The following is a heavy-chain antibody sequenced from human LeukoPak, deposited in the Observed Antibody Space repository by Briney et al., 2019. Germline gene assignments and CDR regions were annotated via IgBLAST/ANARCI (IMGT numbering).Heavy chain of an antibody. V-gene: IGHV3-13*01. Sequence: GGSLRLSCAASGFTFSSYDMHWVRQATGKGLEWVSAIGTAGDTYYPGSVKGRFTISRENAKNSLYLQMNSLRAGDTAVYYCARVPPYCGGDCYYDYWGQGTLVTVSS. CDR1: GFTFSSYD. D-gene: IGHD2-21*02. CDR2: IGTAGDT. J-gene: IGHJ4*02. CDR3: ARVPPYCGGDCYYDY.